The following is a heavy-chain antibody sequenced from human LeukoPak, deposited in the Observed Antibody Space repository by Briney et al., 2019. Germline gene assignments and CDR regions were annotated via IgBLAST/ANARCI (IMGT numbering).Heavy chain of an antibody. CDR3: VRVGNYREFDY. J-gene: IGHJ4*02. CDR1: GFTFSNYA. CDR2: ISSNGDAT. V-gene: IGHV3-64*01. Sequence: GGSLRLSCAASGFTFSNYALHWVRQAPGKGLEYVSAISSNGDATFYANSVKGSFTVSRDNSKNTLYLQMGSLRAEDMAVYYCVRVGNYREFDYWGQGTLVTVSS. D-gene: IGHD1-7*01.